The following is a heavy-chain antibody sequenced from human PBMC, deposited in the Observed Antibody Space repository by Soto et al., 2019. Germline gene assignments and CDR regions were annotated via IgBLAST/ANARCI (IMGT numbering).Heavy chain of an antibody. CDR2: IHSDGSST. Sequence: EVQLVESGGGLVRPGGSLRLSCAASGFTFSYYWMQRVRQAPGKGLVWVSRIHSDGSSTTYADFVKGRFIISRDNARNTLDLQMNSVRVEDTAVYYCARGDRGAFDLWGQGTVVTVSS. CDR1: GFTFSYYW. CDR3: ARGDRGAFDL. V-gene: IGHV3-74*01. J-gene: IGHJ3*01. D-gene: IGHD1-26*01.